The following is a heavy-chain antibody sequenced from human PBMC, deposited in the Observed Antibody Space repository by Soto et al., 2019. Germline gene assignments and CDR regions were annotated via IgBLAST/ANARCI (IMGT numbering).Heavy chain of an antibody. V-gene: IGHV6-1*01. CDR3: ARVSYYDYIWGSYREDAFDI. Sequence: SQTLSLTCAISGDSVSSNSAAWNWIRQSPSRGLEWLGRTYYRSKWHNDYAVSVKSRITINPDTSKNQFSLQLNSVTPEDTAVYYCARVSYYDYIWGSYREDAFDIWGQGTMVTVSS. CDR2: TYYRSKWHN. J-gene: IGHJ3*02. CDR1: GDSVSSNSAA. D-gene: IGHD3-16*02.